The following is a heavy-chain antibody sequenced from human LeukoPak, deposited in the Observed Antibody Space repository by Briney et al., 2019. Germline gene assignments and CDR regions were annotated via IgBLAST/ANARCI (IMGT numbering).Heavy chain of an antibody. CDR2: INWNGGST. CDR1: GFTFDDYG. V-gene: IGHV3-20*04. Sequence: GGXLRLSCAASGFTFDDYGMSWVRQAPGKGLEWVSGINWNGGSTVYADSVKGRFTISRDNAKNSLYLQMNSLRAEDTALYYCARPIAVAGTWGTHFDYWGQGTLVTVSS. D-gene: IGHD6-19*01. J-gene: IGHJ4*02. CDR3: ARPIAVAGTWGTHFDY.